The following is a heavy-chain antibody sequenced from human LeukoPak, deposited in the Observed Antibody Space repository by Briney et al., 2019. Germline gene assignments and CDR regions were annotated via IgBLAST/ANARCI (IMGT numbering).Heavy chain of an antibody. CDR1: GYSISSGYY. CDR3: ARRPYSSSSYYYDY. V-gene: IGHV4-38-2*01. CDR2: IYHSGST. Sequence: KPSETLSLTCAVSGYSISSGYYWGWIRQPPGKGLEWIGSIYHSGSTYYNPSLKSRVTISVDTSKNQFSLKLSSVTAADTAVYYCARRPYSSSSYYYDYWGQGTLVTVSS. D-gene: IGHD6-6*01. J-gene: IGHJ4*02.